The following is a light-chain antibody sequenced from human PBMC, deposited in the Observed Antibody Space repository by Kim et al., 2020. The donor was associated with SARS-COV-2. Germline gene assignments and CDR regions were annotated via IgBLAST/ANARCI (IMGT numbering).Light chain of an antibody. CDR2: RNNYSNN. CDR3: PAWDRSLSSWV. J-gene: IGLJ3*02. Sequence: LTFPLKSHDVGTQGAVWPQQHQGHPPNLLSYRNNYSNNNRTSGISGRFSASRKGDTASLTITGIQPEDEDDCYCPAWDRSLSSWVFGGGTQLTVL. V-gene: IGLV10-54*01. CDR1: SHDVGTQG.